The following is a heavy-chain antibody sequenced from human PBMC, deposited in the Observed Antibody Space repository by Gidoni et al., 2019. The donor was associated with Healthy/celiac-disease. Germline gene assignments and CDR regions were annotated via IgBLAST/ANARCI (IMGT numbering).Heavy chain of an antibody. CDR2: IRSKAYGGTT. CDR3: TRGIAAADGWFDP. V-gene: IGHV3-49*04. CDR1: GFTFGDYA. Sequence: EVQLVESGGGLVQPGRSLRLSCTASGFTFGDYAMSWVRQAPGKGLEWVGFIRSKAYGGTTEYAASVKGRFTISRDDSKSIAYLQMNSLKTEDTAVYYCTRGIAAADGWFDPWGQGTLVTVSS. D-gene: IGHD6-13*01. J-gene: IGHJ5*02.